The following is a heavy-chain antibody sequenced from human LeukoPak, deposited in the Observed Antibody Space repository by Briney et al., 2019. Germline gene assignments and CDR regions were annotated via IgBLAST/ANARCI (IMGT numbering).Heavy chain of an antibody. CDR1: GGTFSSYA. Sequence: GASVTVSCKASGGTFSSYAISWVRQAPGQGLEWMAGIIPIFGTANYAQKFQGRVTITADESTSTAYMELSSLRSEDTAVYYCARGQEYQLLLSWFDPWGQGTLVTVSS. V-gene: IGHV1-69*13. J-gene: IGHJ5*02. CDR3: ARGQEYQLLLSWFDP. CDR2: IIPIFGTA. D-gene: IGHD2-2*01.